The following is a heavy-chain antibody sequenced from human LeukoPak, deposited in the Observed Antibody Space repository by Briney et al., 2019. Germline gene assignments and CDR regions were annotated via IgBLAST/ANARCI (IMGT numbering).Heavy chain of an antibody. CDR3: ARDVLAAGATGTFDI. J-gene: IGHJ3*02. CDR1: GFTVSSNY. D-gene: IGHD1-14*01. CDR2: IKQDGSEK. V-gene: IGHV3-7*03. Sequence: GGSLRLSCAASGFTVSSNYMSWVRQAPGRGLEWVANIKQDGSEKYYVDSVKGRFTISRDNAKTSLYLQMNSLRAEDTAVYYCARDVLAAGATGTFDIWGQGTMVTVSS.